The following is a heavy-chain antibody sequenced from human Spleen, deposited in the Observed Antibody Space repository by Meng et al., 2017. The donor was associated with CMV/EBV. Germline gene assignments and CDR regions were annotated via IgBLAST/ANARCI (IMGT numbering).Heavy chain of an antibody. Sequence: ASVKVSCKASGYTFTGYYMHWVRQAPGQGLEWMGWINPNSGGTNYAQKFQGRVTMTRDTSINTAYMELTRLKSDDTALYYCARSGSSVDWFDPWGQGTLVTVSS. V-gene: IGHV1-2*02. CDR3: ARSGSSVDWFDP. CDR2: INPNSGGT. CDR1: GYTFTGYY. D-gene: IGHD6-6*01. J-gene: IGHJ5*02.